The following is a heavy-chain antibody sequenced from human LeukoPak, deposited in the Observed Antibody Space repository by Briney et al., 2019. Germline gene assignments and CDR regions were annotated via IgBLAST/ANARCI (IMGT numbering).Heavy chain of an antibody. Sequence: SETLSLTCTVSGGSISSSSYYWGWIRQPPGKGLEWIGSIYYSGSTYYNPSLKSRVTISVDTSKNQFSLKLSSVTAADTAVYHCARVVTETTYYFDYWGQGTLVTVSS. V-gene: IGHV4-39*07. CDR2: IYYSGST. CDR3: ARVVTETTYYFDY. D-gene: IGHD1-20*01. CDR1: GGSISSSSYY. J-gene: IGHJ4*02.